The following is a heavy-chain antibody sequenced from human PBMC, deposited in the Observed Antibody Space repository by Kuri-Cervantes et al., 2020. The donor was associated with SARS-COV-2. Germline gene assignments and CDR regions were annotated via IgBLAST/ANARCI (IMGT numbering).Heavy chain of an antibody. V-gene: IGHV3-30-3*01. CDR1: GFTFSSYA. J-gene: IGHJ4*02. Sequence: GGSLRLSCAASGFTFSSYAMHWVRQAPGKGLEWVAVISYDGSNRYYADSVKGRFTISRDNSKNTLYLQMNSLRAEDTAVYYCARGGGGYYQTYSDYWGQGTLVTVSS. D-gene: IGHD3-22*01. CDR2: ISYDGSNR. CDR3: ARGGGGYYQTYSDY.